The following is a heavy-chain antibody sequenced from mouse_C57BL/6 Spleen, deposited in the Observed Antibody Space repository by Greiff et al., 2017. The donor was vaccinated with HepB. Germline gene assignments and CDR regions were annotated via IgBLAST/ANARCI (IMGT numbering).Heavy chain of an antibody. D-gene: IGHD1-1*01. CDR2: IYPGSGST. Sequence: QVQLKQSGAELVKPGASVKMSCKASGYTFTSYWITWVKQRPGQGLEWIGDIYPGSGSTNYNEKFKSKATLTVDTSSSTAYMQLSSLTSEDSAVYYCARFDYGSRLDYWGQGTTLTVSS. V-gene: IGHV1-55*01. CDR1: GYTFTSYW. J-gene: IGHJ2*01. CDR3: ARFDYGSRLDY.